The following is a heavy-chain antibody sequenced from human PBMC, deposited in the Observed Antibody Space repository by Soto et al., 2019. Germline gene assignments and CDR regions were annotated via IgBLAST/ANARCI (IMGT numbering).Heavy chain of an antibody. V-gene: IGHV3-23*01. Sequence: GSLRLSCAASGFTFSSYAISWVRQAPGKGLEWVSGISGSGGRTYYVDSVKGRFTISRNNSKHTLYLQMNSLRAEDTVVYYCAKADDFWSGYHIYYYYGMDVWGQGTTVTVSS. D-gene: IGHD3-3*01. J-gene: IGHJ6*02. CDR3: AKADDFWSGYHIYYYYGMDV. CDR2: ISGSGGRT. CDR1: GFTFSSYA.